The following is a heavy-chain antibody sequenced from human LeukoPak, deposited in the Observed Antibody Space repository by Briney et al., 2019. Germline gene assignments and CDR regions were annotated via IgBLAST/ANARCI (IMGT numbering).Heavy chain of an antibody. CDR3: ARDPRAYCGGDCYSVGDAFDI. CDR2: IIPIFGTA. J-gene: IGHJ3*02. D-gene: IGHD2-21*02. V-gene: IGHV1-69*05. Sequence: SSVKVSCKASGGTFSSYTISWVRQAPGQGLEWMGGIIPIFGTANYAQKFQGRVTITTDESTSTAYMELSSLRSEDTAVYYCARDPRAYCGGDCYSVGDAFDIWGQGTMVTVSS. CDR1: GGTFSSYT.